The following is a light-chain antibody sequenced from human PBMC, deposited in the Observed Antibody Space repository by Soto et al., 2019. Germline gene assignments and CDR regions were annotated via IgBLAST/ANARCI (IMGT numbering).Light chain of an antibody. CDR1: SSDFGSYKF. Sequence: QSALTQPASVSGSPGQSVTISCTGTSSDFGSYKFVSWYQHHPGKVPKVIIYETSKRPSGVSDRFSGSKSGNTASLTISGLQAEDEGDYYCFSFTSTHTHGFGSGTKLTVL. J-gene: IGLJ1*01. V-gene: IGLV2-23*01. CDR2: ETS. CDR3: FSFTSTHTHG.